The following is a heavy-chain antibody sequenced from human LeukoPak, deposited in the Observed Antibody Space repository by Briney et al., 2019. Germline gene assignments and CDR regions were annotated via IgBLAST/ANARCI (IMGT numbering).Heavy chain of an antibody. Sequence: GGSLRLSCAASGFTFSSYAMSWVRQAPGKGLEWVSAISGSGGSTYYADSVKGRFTISRDNSKNTLYLQINSLRAEDTAVYYCAKALGLWFGELLSPFDYWGQGTLVTVSS. CDR2: ISGSGGST. CDR3: AKALGLWFGELLSPFDY. D-gene: IGHD3-10*01. V-gene: IGHV3-23*01. CDR1: GFTFSSYA. J-gene: IGHJ4*02.